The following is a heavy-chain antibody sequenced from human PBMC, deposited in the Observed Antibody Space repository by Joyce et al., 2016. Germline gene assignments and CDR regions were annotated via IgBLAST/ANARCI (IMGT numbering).Heavy chain of an antibody. V-gene: IGHV4-30-4*01. D-gene: IGHD3-3*01. Sequence: QVQLQESGPGLVKPSQTLSLTCTVSGGSISSGDYYWSWVRQSPGKGLEWIVYIYFSGSTHRNTSLNSRLTISADTSKNQFSLKVRSVTAADTAVYYCARGNGDFWSGYYNYFDYWGQGILVTVSS. CDR3: ARGNGDFWSGYYNYFDY. J-gene: IGHJ4*02. CDR2: IYFSGST. CDR1: GGSISSGDYY.